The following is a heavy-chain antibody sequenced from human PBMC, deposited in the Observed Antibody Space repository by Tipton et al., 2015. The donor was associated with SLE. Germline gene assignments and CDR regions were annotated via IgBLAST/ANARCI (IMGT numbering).Heavy chain of an antibody. CDR3: ARVYLSFVVLPASVWIDL. Sequence: SLRLSCAASGFTVSDNFLSWVRQAPGKGLEWVSVIFRGGRTNYADSVKGRFTISRDNSKDTLYLQMNSLGAEDTAVYYCARVYLSFVVLPASVWIDLWGRGTLVTVSS. D-gene: IGHD2-21*01. V-gene: IGHV3-53*05. J-gene: IGHJ5*02. CDR2: IFRGGRT. CDR1: GFTVSDNF.